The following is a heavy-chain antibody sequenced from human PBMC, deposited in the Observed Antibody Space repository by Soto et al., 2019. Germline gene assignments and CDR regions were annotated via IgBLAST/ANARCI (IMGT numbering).Heavy chain of an antibody. CDR3: ARDYYYDNLSSSVNWFDP. V-gene: IGHV3-74*01. Sequence: GGPLRLSCLASEFSYSKDWMHWVRQAPGKGLVWVSRINMDGTKTAYADSVKGRFTVSRDNANNTLYLQMNSMRVEDTAVYYLARDYYYDNLSSSVNWFDPWGQGTLVTVSS. D-gene: IGHD3-22*01. CDR1: EFSYSKDW. J-gene: IGHJ5*02. CDR2: INMDGTKT.